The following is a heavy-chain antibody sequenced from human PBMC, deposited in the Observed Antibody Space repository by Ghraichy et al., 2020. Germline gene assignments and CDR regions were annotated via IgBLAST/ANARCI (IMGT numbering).Heavy chain of an antibody. J-gene: IGHJ4*02. CDR1: GGFISSGGYS. CDR3: ARGIVGATTHYDY. V-gene: IGHV4-30-2*01. CDR2: IYHSGST. D-gene: IGHD1-26*01. Sequence: SETLSLACAVSGGFISSGGYSWSWIRQPPGKGLEWIGYIYHSGSTYYNPSLKSRVTISVDRSKNQFSLKLSSVTAADTAVYYCARGIVGATTHYDYWGQGTLVTVSS.